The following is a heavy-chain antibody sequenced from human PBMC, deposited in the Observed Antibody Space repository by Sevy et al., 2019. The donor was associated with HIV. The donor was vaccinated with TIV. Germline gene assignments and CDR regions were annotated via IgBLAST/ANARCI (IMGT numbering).Heavy chain of an antibody. V-gene: IGHV3-30*02. J-gene: IGHJ3*02. CDR2: VHFDGTII. Sequence: GGSLRLSCAASGFTISTYTMHWVRQPPGKGLEWVAFVHFDGTIIYTEDSVKGRFTISRDNSKNTLYLQINSLRAEDTAVYYCAKETDAFDIWGQGTTVTVSS. CDR3: AKETDAFDI. CDR1: GFTISTYT.